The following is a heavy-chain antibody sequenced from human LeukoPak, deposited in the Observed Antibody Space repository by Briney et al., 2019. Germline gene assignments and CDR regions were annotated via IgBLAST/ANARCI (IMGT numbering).Heavy chain of an antibody. D-gene: IGHD3-10*01. Sequence: GGSLRLSCAASGFTFSGSAMHWVRQAPGKGLEWVTFIRYDGNRKYFADSVKGRFTISRDNSKNTLYLQMNSLRTEDTAMYYCAKDRWFAELLESYFDSWGQGALVTVSS. CDR3: AKDRWFAELLESYFDS. CDR2: IRYDGNRK. J-gene: IGHJ4*02. V-gene: IGHV3-30*02. CDR1: GFTFSGSA.